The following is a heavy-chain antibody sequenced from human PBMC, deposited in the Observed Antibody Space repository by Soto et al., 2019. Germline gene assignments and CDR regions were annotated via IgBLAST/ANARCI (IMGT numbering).Heavy chain of an antibody. Sequence: SETLSLTCRVSGGSISSSNWWSWVRQPPGKGLEWIGEINHSGSTNYNPSLKSRVTISVDTSKNQFSLKLTSVTAADTAVYYCARDKITGLFDYWGQGTLVTVPS. CDR1: GGSISSSNW. J-gene: IGHJ4*02. V-gene: IGHV4-4*02. CDR3: ARDKITGLFDY. CDR2: INHSGST. D-gene: IGHD2-8*02.